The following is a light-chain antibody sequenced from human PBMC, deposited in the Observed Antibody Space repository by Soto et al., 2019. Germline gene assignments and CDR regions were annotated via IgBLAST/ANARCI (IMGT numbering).Light chain of an antibody. CDR2: DDD. J-gene: IGLJ1*01. V-gene: IGLV1-51*01. Sequence: QSVLTQPPSASGTPGQRVTISCSGSSSNIGSNTVSWYQQLPGTAPKLLIYDDDKRPSGIPDRFSGSKSGTSATLGITGFQTGDEADYYCGSWDSSLSAYVFATGTKVTVL. CDR1: SSNIGSNT. CDR3: GSWDSSLSAYV.